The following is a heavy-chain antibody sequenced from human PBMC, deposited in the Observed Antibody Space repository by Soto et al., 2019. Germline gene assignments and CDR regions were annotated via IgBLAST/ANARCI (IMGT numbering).Heavy chain of an antibody. CDR1: GITFSRFL. J-gene: IGHJ2*01. CDR2: ISQGGTAT. D-gene: IGHD4-17*01. CDR3: ARDPLSYGDYAQTYWYFDL. Sequence: PGGSLRLSCGASGITFSRFLMSWVRQAPGKGLEWVASISQGGTATDYVDSVKGRFAISRDNPKNSLYLQMNSLRADDTAVYYCARDPLSYGDYAQTYWYFDLWGRGTRVTVSS. V-gene: IGHV3-7*01.